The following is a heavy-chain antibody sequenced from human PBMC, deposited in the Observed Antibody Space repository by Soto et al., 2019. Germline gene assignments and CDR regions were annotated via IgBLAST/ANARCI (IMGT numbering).Heavy chain of an antibody. J-gene: IGHJ3*02. CDR2: IWYDGSNK. D-gene: IGHD6-13*01. V-gene: IGHV3-33*01. CDR3: ARDHRVSRLWGVSAAGTGSAFDI. Sequence: GGSLRLSCAAPGFTFSSYCMHWVRQAPGKGLEWVAVIWYDGSNKYYADSVKGRFTISRDNSKNTLYLQMNSLRAEDTAVYYCARDHRVSRLWGVSAAGTGSAFDIWGQGTMVTVSS. CDR1: GFTFSSYC.